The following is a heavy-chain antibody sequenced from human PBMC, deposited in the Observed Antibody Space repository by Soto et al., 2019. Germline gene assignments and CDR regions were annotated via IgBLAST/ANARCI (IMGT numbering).Heavy chain of an antibody. Sequence: ESGGGLVQPGGSLTLSCAASGFTVSSNDMSWVRQAPGKGLEWVSLIYSGGNTYYADSVKGRFTISRDNSKNTLYLQMNSLRAEDTAVFYCARGHTSGWYYFDYWGQGTLVTVSS. CDR3: ARGHTSGWYYFDY. CDR2: IYSGGNT. V-gene: IGHV3-66*01. CDR1: GFTVSSND. D-gene: IGHD6-19*01. J-gene: IGHJ4*02.